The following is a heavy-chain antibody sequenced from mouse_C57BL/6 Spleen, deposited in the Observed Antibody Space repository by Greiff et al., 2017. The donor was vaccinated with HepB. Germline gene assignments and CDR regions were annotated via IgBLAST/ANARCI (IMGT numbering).Heavy chain of an antibody. CDR3: ATYYSKGFAY. J-gene: IGHJ3*01. V-gene: IGHV1-26*01. CDR2: INPNNGGT. D-gene: IGHD2-5*01. CDR1: GYTFTDYY. Sequence: EVQLQQSGPELVKPGASVKISCKASGYTFTDYYMNWVKQSHGKSLEWIGDINPNNGGTRYNQKFKGKATLTVDKSSSTAYMELRSLTSEDSAVYYCATYYSKGFAYWGQGTLVTVSA.